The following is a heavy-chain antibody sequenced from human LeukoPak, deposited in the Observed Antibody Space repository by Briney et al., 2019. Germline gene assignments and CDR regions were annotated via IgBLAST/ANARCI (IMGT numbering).Heavy chain of an antibody. CDR3: ARAATIFGVAPYYYYGMDV. J-gene: IGHJ6*02. CDR2: IYYSGST. Sequence: SETLSLTCTVSGGSISSYYWSWIRQPPGKGLEWIGYIYYSGSTYYNPSLKSRVTISVDTSKNQFSLKLSSVTAADTAVYYCARAATIFGVAPYYYYGMDVWGQGTTVTVSS. CDR1: GGSISSYY. V-gene: IGHV4-59*08. D-gene: IGHD3-3*01.